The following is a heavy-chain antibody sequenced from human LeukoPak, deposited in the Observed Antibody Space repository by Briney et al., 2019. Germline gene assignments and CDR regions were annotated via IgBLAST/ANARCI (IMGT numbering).Heavy chain of an antibody. D-gene: IGHD5-12*01. CDR1: GFTFSSYW. V-gene: IGHV3-7*01. CDR3: ARVYSVIVATSLYYYYYYMDV. J-gene: IGHJ6*03. Sequence: GGSLRLSCAASGFTFSSYWMSWVRQAPGKGLEWVANIKQDGSEKYYVDSVKGRFTISRDNAKNSLYLQMNSLRAEDTAVYYCARVYSVIVATSLYYYYYYMDVWGKGTTVTVSS. CDR2: IKQDGSEK.